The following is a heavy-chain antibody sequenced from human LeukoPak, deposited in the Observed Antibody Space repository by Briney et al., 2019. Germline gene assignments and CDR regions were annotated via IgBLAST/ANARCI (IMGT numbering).Heavy chain of an antibody. V-gene: IGHV3-21*04. D-gene: IGHD5-12*01. J-gene: IGHJ6*03. CDR3: ARVVATTWWDYYYYMDV. Sequence: GGSLRLSCAASGFSFSSYYMNWVRRAPGKGLEWVSSISSSGSYIYYADSVKGRFTISRDNARNSLYLQMNSLRAEDTALYYCARVVATTWWDYYYYMDVWGKGTTVTVSS. CDR2: ISSSGSYI. CDR1: GFSFSSYY.